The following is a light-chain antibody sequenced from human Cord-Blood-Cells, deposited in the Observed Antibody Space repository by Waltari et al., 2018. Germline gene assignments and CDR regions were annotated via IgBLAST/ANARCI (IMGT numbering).Light chain of an antibody. J-gene: IGLJ2*01. CDR2: EGS. Sequence: QSALTQPASVSGSPGQSITISCTGTSGDVGSYNLVSWYQQHPGKAPKLMIYEGSKRPSGVSNRFSGSKSGNTASLTISGLQAEDEADYYCCSYAGSSTVFGGGTKLTVL. CDR3: CSYAGSSTV. CDR1: SGDVGSYNL. V-gene: IGLV2-23*01.